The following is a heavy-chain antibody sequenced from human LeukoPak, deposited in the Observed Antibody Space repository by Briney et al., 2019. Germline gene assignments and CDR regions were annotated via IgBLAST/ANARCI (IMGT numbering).Heavy chain of an antibody. Sequence: ASVKVSCKASGYTFTGYYIHWVRQAPGQGLEWMGWINSNSGATNYAQKFEGRVTMTRDTSISTAYMELTRLASDDTAVYYCARDGSLAYWGQGTLVTVSS. D-gene: IGHD5-12*01. V-gene: IGHV1-2*02. CDR2: INSNSGAT. CDR3: ARDGSLAY. CDR1: GYTFTGYY. J-gene: IGHJ4*02.